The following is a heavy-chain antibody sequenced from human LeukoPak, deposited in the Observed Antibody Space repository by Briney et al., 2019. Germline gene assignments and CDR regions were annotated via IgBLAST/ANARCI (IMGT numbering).Heavy chain of an antibody. CDR2: ISYDGSKK. J-gene: IGHJ4*02. CDR3: ALDRVAVGDY. CDR1: GFTFSSYV. Sequence: GGSLRLSCAASGFTFSSYVMHWVRQAPGKGLEWVASISYDGSKKFYADSVKGRFTVSRDNSKNTLYLQMNSLRPVDTSVYYCALDRVAVGDYWGQGTLVTVSS. D-gene: IGHD6-19*01. V-gene: IGHV3-30*03.